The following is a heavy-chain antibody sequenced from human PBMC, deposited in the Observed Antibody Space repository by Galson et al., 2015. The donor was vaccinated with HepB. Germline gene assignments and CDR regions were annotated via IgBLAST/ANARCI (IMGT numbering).Heavy chain of an antibody. CDR1: GGTFSSYV. V-gene: IGHV1-69*04. J-gene: IGHJ4*02. CDR2: IIPIIGIA. Sequence: SVKVSCKASGGTFSSYVISWVRQAPGQGLEWMGRIIPIIGIAKYAQKFQGRVTITADKSTSTAYMELSSLRSEDTAAYYCARDRDYRFDYWGQGTLVTVSS. CDR3: ARDRDYRFDY. D-gene: IGHD4/OR15-4a*01.